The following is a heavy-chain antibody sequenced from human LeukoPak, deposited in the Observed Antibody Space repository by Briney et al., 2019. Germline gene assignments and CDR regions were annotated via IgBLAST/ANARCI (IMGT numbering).Heavy chain of an antibody. D-gene: IGHD5-18*01. CDR1: GYTFTGYY. CDR2: INPNSGGT. CDR3: AYPRGYSYGSYGMDV. Sequence: ASVKVSFKASGYTFTGYYMHWVRQAPGQGLEWMGWINPNSGGTNYAQKFQGRVTMTRDTSISTAYMELSRLRPDDTAVYYCAYPRGYSYGSYGMDVWGQGTTVTVSS. V-gene: IGHV1-2*02. J-gene: IGHJ6*02.